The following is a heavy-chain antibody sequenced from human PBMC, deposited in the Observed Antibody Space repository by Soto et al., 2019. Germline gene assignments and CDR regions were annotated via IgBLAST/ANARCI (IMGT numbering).Heavy chain of an antibody. J-gene: IGHJ3*02. CDR1: GFTFSSYS. D-gene: IGHD3-16*01. CDR3: ARITLGHDYIHNAFDI. V-gene: IGHV3-21*01. Sequence: GGSLRLSCAASGFTFSSYSMNWVRQAPGKGLEWVSSISSSSSYIYYADSVKGRFTISRENAKNSLYLQMNSLRAEDTAVYYCARITLGHDYIHNAFDIWGQGTMVTVSS. CDR2: ISSSSSYI.